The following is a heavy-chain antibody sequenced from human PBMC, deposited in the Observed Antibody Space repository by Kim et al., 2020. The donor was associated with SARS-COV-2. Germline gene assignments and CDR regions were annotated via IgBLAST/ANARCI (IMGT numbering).Heavy chain of an antibody. V-gene: IGHV4-34*01. J-gene: IGHJ4*02. D-gene: IGHD6-19*01. CDR3: ARESSRGWGMGYDY. Sequence: PPLKGQVTISVDTAKNRFSLKLRSVTAADTAVYYCARESSRGWGMGYDYWGQGTLVTVSS.